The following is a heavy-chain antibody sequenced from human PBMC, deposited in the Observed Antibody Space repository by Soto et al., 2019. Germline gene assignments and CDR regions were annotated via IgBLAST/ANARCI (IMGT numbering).Heavy chain of an antibody. CDR3: AKDQPTTIFGVVNWFDP. CDR2: ISGSGGST. V-gene: IGHV3-23*01. Sequence: GGSLRLSCAASGFTFSSYAMSWVRQAPGKGLEWVSAISGSGGSTYYADSVKGRFTISRDNSKNTLYLQMNSLRAEDTAVYYCAKDQPTTIFGVVNWFDPWGQGTLVTVSS. CDR1: GFTFSSYA. J-gene: IGHJ5*02. D-gene: IGHD3-3*01.